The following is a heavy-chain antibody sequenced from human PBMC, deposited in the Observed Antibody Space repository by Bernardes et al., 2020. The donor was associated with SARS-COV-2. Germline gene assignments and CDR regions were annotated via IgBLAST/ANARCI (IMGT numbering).Heavy chain of an antibody. V-gene: IGHV5-51*01. Sequence: GESLKISCKASGYPFTNYWIGWVRQMPGKGLEWMGIIYPGDSDTRYSPSFQGQVTISVDKSITTAFLQWSSLKASDTAMYYCAKSGGDRMFGPGVWGQGTRVTVSS. D-gene: IGHD3-3*02. CDR1: GYPFTNYW. J-gene: IGHJ6*02. CDR3: AKSGGDRMFGPGV. CDR2: IYPGDSDT.